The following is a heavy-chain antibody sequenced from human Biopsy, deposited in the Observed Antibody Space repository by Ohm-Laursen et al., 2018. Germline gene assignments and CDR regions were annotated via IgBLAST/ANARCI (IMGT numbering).Heavy chain of an antibody. J-gene: IGHJ5*02. Sequence: SETLSLTCTVSGDSISTSTTYYWAWLRQPPGKGLEWIGSIYNSETTFYNPSLKSRVARSVDTSTNQFSLKVSSVTAADTALYYCARHPTGFWFDPWGHGTLVTVPS. CDR2: IYNSETT. CDR3: ARHPTGFWFDP. V-gene: IGHV4-39*01. CDR1: GDSISTSTTYY.